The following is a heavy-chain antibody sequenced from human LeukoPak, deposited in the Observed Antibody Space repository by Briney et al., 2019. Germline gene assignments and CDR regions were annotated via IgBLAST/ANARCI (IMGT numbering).Heavy chain of an antibody. J-gene: IGHJ6*03. D-gene: IGHD2-15*01. CDR1: GYTFSNYC. CDR2: LNPTYDIP. Sequence: GASVKVSCKASGYTFSNYCMHWVRQAPGQGLEWMGILNPTYDIPIYAQKFEGRVTMTRDMSTSTVYMELSSLTSDDTAVYYCARGLSGPYYYYYMDVWGKGTTVTVSS. V-gene: IGHV1-46*01. CDR3: ARGLSGPYYYYYMDV.